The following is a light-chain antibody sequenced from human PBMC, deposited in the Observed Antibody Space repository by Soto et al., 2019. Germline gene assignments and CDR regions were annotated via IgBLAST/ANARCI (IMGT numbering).Light chain of an antibody. CDR1: SSDVGGYNY. Sequence: QSALTQPASVSGSPGQSITISCTGTSSDVGGYNYVSWYQQHPGKAPKLMIYDVSNRPSGVSNRFSGSKSGNTASLTISGIQAEDEADYYCSSYTSSRTRVFGTGTKVTVL. CDR3: SSYTSSRTRV. J-gene: IGLJ1*01. CDR2: DVS. V-gene: IGLV2-14*01.